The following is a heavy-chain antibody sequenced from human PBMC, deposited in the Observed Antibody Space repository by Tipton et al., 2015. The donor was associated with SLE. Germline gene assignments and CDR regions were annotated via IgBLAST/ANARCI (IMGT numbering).Heavy chain of an antibody. D-gene: IGHD3-3*01. V-gene: IGHV5-51*03. CDR1: GYSFTSYW. CDR2: IYPGDSDT. J-gene: IGHJ4*02. CDR3: AISFYDFWSPTGFLDY. Sequence: VQLVQSGAEVKKPGESLKISCKGSGYSFTSYWIGWVRQMPGKGLEWMGIIYPGDSDTRYSPSFQGQVTISADKSISTAYLQWSSLKASDTAMYYRAISFYDFWSPTGFLDYWGQGTLVTVSS.